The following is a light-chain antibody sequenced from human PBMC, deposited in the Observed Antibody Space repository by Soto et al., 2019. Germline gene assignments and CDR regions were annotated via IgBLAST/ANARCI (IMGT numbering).Light chain of an antibody. CDR1: QSICVW. CDR2: DVS. V-gene: IGKV1-5*01. CDR3: QQYHGFSRT. Sequence: IHLVQSTTTLTASLVHRHTISYRASQSICVWLALYPQKAGKAPDPLTSDVSKLERGVASRFSGSGSGTTVTLTISSMQPDDLATYYCQQYHGFSRTFGQGTKVDIK. J-gene: IGKJ1*01.